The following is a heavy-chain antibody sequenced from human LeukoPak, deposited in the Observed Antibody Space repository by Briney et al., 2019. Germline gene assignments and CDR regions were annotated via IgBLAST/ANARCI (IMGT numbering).Heavy chain of an antibody. J-gene: IGHJ5*02. D-gene: IGHD3-10*01. CDR3: ARGQRGLWFGELRNWFDP. Sequence: PSETLSLTCAVYGGSFSGYYWNWIRQPPGKGLEWIGEINHSGSTNYNPSLKSRVTISVDTSKNQFSLKLSSVTAADTAVYYCARGQRGLWFGELRNWFDPWGQGTLVTVSS. CDR1: GGSFSGYY. V-gene: IGHV4-34*01. CDR2: INHSGST.